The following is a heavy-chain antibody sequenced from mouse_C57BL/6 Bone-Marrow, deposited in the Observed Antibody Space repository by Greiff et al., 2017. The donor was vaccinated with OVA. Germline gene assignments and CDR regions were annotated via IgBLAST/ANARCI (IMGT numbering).Heavy chain of an antibody. CDR3: ARSGNYYGSSYGIDY. Sequence: MQLQQSGAELVRPGSSVKLSCKASGYTFTSYWMHWVKQRPIQGLEWIGNIDPSDSETHYNQKFKDKATLTVDKSSSTAYMQLSSLTSEDSAVYYCARSGNYYGSSYGIDYWGQGTTLTVSS. V-gene: IGHV1-52*01. J-gene: IGHJ2*01. CDR2: IDPSDSET. D-gene: IGHD1-1*01. CDR1: GYTFTSYW.